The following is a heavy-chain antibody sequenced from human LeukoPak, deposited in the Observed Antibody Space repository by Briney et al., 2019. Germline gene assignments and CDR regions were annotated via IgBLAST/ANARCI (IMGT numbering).Heavy chain of an antibody. D-gene: IGHD3-10*01. J-gene: IGHJ4*02. CDR2: IKQDGSEK. V-gene: IGHV3-7*01. Sequence: GGSLRLSCAASGFTFSSYWMSWVRQAPGKGLEWVANIKQDGSEKYYVDSVKGRFTISRDNAKNSLYLQMNSLRAEDTAVYYCARGSYYYGSGSYLPVDYWGQGTLVTVSP. CDR3: ARGSYYYGSGSYLPVDY. CDR1: GFTFSSYW.